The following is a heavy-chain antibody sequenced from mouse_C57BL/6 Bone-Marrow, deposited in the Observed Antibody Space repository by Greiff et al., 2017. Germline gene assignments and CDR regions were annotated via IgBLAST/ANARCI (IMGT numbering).Heavy chain of an antibody. D-gene: IGHD1-1*01. CDR2: IDPENGDT. CDR3: TTEVITTVEGDY. Sequence: PEQGLEWIGWIDPENGDTEYASKFQGKATITADTSSNTAYLQLSSLTSEDTAVYYCTTEVITTVEGDYWGQGTTLTVSS. J-gene: IGHJ2*01. V-gene: IGHV14-4*01.